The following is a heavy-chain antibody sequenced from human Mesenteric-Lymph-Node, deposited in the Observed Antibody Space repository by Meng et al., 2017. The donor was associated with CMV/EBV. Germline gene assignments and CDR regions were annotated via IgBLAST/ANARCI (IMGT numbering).Heavy chain of an antibody. CDR1: GFTFSDYY. V-gene: IGHV3-11*01. CDR3: AKGYISPAAIDNAFDI. CDR2: ISSSGSTI. J-gene: IGHJ3*02. D-gene: IGHD2-2*02. Sequence: GESLKISCAASGFTFSDYYMSWIRQAPGKGLEWVSYISSSGSTIYYADSVKGRFTISRDNAKNSLYLQMNSLRAEDTAVYYCAKGYISPAAIDNAFDIWGQGTMVTVSS.